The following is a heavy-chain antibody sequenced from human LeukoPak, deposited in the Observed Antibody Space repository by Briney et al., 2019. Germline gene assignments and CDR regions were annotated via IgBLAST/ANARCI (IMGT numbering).Heavy chain of an antibody. D-gene: IGHD1-26*01. CDR2: ISSTSTFI. J-gene: IGHJ4*02. CDR1: GFTFSRYS. Sequence: PGGSLRLSCAASGFTFSRYSMNWVRQAPGKGLEWVASISSTSTFIYSADSVKGRFTISRDTAKNSLFLQMNTLRAEDTAVYYCASGSYSFDFWGQGALVTVSS. V-gene: IGHV3-21*06. CDR3: ASGSYSFDF.